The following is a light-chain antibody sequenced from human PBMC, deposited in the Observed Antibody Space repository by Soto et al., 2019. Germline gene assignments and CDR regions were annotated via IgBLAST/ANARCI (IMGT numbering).Light chain of an antibody. CDR1: QSVSTRY. Sequence: ESMLTQSPGTLSLSPGERATLSCRASQSVSTRYLAWYQQKPGQAPRLLIYGASIRATGIPARFSGSGSGTDFPLTISSLEPEDFAVYYCQQYKSSPPAFTFGQGTKLEI. CDR3: QQYKSSPPAFT. V-gene: IGKV3-20*01. CDR2: GAS. J-gene: IGKJ2*01.